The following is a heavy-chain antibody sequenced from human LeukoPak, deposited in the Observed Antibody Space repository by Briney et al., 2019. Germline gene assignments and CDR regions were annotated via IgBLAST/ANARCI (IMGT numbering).Heavy chain of an antibody. V-gene: IGHV6-1*01. J-gene: IGHJ6*02. Sequence: SQTLSLTCAISGDSVSSNSAAWNWIRQSPSRGLEWLGRTYYRSKWYNDYAVSVKSRITINPDTAKNQFSLQLNYVTTQDTAVYYCARGGQRYYYYGMDVWGQGTTVTVSS. CDR2: TYYRSKWYN. CDR1: GDSVSSNSAA. CDR3: ARGGQRYYYYGMDV. D-gene: IGHD6-25*01.